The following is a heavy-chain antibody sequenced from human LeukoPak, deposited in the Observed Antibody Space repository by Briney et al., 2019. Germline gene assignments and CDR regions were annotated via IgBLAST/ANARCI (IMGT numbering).Heavy chain of an antibody. D-gene: IGHD1-26*01. Sequence: GGSVSLLCAASGFTFSSYSMNWVRQAPGKGLECVSSISSSSSYIYYANSVKGRFTISRDNAKNSLYLQMNSLRAEDTAVYYCASSYSGSTRTPTDYWGQGTLVTVSS. J-gene: IGHJ4*02. CDR1: GFTFSSYS. CDR3: ASSYSGSTRTPTDY. CDR2: ISSSSSYI. V-gene: IGHV3-21*01.